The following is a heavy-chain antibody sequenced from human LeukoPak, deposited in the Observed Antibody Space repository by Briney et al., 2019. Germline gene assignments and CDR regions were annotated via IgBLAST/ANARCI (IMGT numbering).Heavy chain of an antibody. J-gene: IGHJ4*02. V-gene: IGHV1-46*02. CDR2: IRPGGDGP. CDR1: GNSLNNYH. D-gene: IGHD1-1*01. Sequence: ASVKVSCKASGNSLNNYHMHWVRQAPGQGLEWLGIIRPGGDGPSYAQKFQGRVTMTRDMSTSTVYMELSSLTSDDTAVYYCGRDPTYRNYFGSWSQGTLVTVSS. CDR3: GRDPTYRNYFGS.